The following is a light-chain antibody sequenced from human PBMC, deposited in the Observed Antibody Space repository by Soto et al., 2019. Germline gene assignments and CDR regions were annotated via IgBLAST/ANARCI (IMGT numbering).Light chain of an antibody. J-gene: IGKJ1*01. CDR3: QQYGSSGT. CDR2: KAS. CDR1: QSISSW. V-gene: IGKV1-5*03. Sequence: DIHMTQSPSTLSASVGYRFTITCRASQSISSWLAWYQQKPGKAPKLLIYKASSLESGVPSRLSGSGSGTDFTLTISRLEPEDFAVYYCQQYGSSGTFGQGTKVDIK.